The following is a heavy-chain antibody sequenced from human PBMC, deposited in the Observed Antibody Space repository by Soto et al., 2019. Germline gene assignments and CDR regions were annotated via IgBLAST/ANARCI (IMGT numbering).Heavy chain of an antibody. J-gene: IGHJ4*02. D-gene: IGHD1-7*01. CDR3: GRGSRDSSGTLRVDY. Sequence: PGGSLRLSCVATGFSVSSNYMSWVRQAPGKGLEWVSVIYSGGNRYYADSVEGRFSISRDNSKNTLFLQMNGLRAEDTAMYYCGRGSRDSSGTLRVDYWGQGTLVTVSS. CDR1: GFSVSSNY. V-gene: IGHV3-53*03. CDR2: IYSGGNR.